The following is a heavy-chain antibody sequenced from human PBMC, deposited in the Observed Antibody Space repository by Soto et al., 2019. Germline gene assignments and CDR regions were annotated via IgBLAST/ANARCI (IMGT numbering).Heavy chain of an antibody. V-gene: IGHV3-23*01. CDR2: ISLYSDGT. D-gene: IGHD6-19*01. CDR3: AKGRQQWLVPDY. CDR1: GYTFSNYG. J-gene: IGHJ4*02. Sequence: ASVKVSCKTSGYTFSNYGITWVRQAPGQPLEWLGWISLYSDGTYYADSVKGRFTISRDNSKNTLYLQMNSLRAEDTAVYYCAKGRQQWLVPDYWGQGTLVTVSS.